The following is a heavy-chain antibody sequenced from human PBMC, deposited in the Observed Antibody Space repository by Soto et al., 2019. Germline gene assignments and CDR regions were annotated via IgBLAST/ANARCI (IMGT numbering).Heavy chain of an antibody. J-gene: IGHJ6*02. Sequence: QVQLVQSGAEVKKPGASVKVSCKASGYTFTSYGISWVRQAPGQGLEWMGWISAYNGNTNYVQKLQGRVTMTTDTSTSPAYMERRSLRSDDTAVYYCARDRGGDGMDVWGQGTTVTVSS. CDR2: ISAYNGNT. V-gene: IGHV1-18*01. CDR1: GYTFTSYG. CDR3: ARDRGGDGMDV. D-gene: IGHD3-16*01.